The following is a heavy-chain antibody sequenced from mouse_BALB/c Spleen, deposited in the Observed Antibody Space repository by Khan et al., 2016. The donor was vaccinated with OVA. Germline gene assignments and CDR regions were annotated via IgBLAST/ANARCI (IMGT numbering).Heavy chain of an antibody. J-gene: IGHJ2*01. CDR3: ARLEDK. Sequence: QVQLKESGPGLVAPSQTLSISCTASGFSLTSYGVHWVRQPPGKGLEWLGVIWAGGSTTYYSALMSRLSISKDNSKSQVFLKMNSLETDDTAMYYCARLEDKWGQGTTLTVSS. CDR1: GFSLTSYG. V-gene: IGHV2-9*02. CDR2: IWAGGST.